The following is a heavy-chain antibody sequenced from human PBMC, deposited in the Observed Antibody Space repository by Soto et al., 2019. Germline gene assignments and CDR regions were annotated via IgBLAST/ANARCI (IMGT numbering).Heavy chain of an antibody. CDR1: GFSLSNGKVG. J-gene: IGHJ6*03. V-gene: IGHV2-26*01. CDR2: IFSNDEK. CDR3: ARILFGRSVAGGYFYMDV. D-gene: IGHD6-19*01. Sequence: HVTLKESGPVLVKPTETLTLTCTVSGFSLSNGKVGVSWIRQPPGKALEWLAHIFSNDEKSYRTSLKSRLTISEDTSNRQVVLTMTNVDPVDTATYYCARILFGRSVAGGYFYMDVWGKGTTVTVSS.